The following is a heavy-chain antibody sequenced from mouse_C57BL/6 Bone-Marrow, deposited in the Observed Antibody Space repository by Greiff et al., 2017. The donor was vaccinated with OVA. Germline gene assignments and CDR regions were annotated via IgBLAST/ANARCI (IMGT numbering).Heavy chain of an antibody. V-gene: IGHV1-15*01. D-gene: IGHD2-5*01. CDR2: IDPETGGT. Sequence: VQLVESGAELVRPGASVTLSCKASGYTFTDYEMHWVKQTPVHGLEWIGAIDPETGGTASNQKFKGKALLTADKSSSTAYMELRSLTSEDSAVYYCTRGYSNYYAMDYWGQGTSVTVSS. J-gene: IGHJ4*01. CDR3: TRGYSNYYAMDY. CDR1: GYTFTDYE.